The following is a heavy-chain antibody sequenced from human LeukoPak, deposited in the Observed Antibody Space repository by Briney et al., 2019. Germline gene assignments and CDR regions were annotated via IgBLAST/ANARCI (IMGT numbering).Heavy chain of an antibody. V-gene: IGHV1-69*04. CDR2: IIPILGIA. J-gene: IGHJ4*02. CDR3: ARDYYDSSGYYREFDY. D-gene: IGHD3-22*01. Sequence: ASVKVSCKASGGTFSSYAISWVRRAPGQGLEWMGRIIPILGIANYAQKFQGRVTITADKSTSTAYMELSSLRSEDTAVYYCARDYYDSSGYYREFDYWGQGTLVTVSS. CDR1: GGTFSSYA.